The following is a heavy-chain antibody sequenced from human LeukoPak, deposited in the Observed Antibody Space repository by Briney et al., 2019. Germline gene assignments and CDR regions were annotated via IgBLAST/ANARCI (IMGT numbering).Heavy chain of an antibody. D-gene: IGHD2-15*01. CDR3: ARAVYCSGGSCYSNLRNFDY. Sequence: ASVKVSCKASGYTFTSYGISWVRQAPGQGLERMGWISAYNGNTNYAQKLQGRVTLTTDTSTSTAYMELRSLRSDDTAVYYCARAVYCSGGSCYSNLRNFDYWGQGTLVTVSS. CDR2: ISAYNGNT. J-gene: IGHJ4*02. CDR1: GYTFTSYG. V-gene: IGHV1-18*01.